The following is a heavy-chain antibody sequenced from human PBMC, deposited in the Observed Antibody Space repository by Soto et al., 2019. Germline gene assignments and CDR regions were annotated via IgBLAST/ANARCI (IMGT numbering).Heavy chain of an antibody. Sequence: QVQLQESGPGLVKPSETLSLTCTVSGGSISSYCWSWIRQPPGKGLEWIGYIYYSGSTNYNPSLKSRVTISVDTSKNQFSLKLSSVTAADTAVYYCARGNGSAGPWGQGTLVTVSS. CDR1: GGSISSYC. V-gene: IGHV4-59*01. CDR2: IYYSGST. CDR3: ARGNGSAGP. J-gene: IGHJ4*02. D-gene: IGHD3-10*01.